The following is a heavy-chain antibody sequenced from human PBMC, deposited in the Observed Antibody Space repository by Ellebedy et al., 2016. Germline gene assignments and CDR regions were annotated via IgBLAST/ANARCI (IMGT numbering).Heavy chain of an antibody. CDR1: GFTFGDAW. V-gene: IGHV3-15*07. D-gene: IGHD2-15*01. CDR2: IKSKTDGGTT. CDR3: TKAPIGTCSGARCYPFDH. J-gene: IGHJ4*02. Sequence: GGSLRLSCAASGFTFGDAWMNWVRQAPGKGLEWVGRIKSKTDGGTTDYAAPVKGRFTISRDDSKNTGYLQMNSLRAEDTAIYYCTKAPIGTCSGARCYPFDHWGQGTLVTVSS.